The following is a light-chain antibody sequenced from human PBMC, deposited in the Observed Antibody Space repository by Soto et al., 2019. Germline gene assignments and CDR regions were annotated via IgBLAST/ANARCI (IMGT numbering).Light chain of an antibody. V-gene: IGKV3-20*01. CDR3: QQYGTSPLT. CDR1: QSARSNS. Sequence: EIVLTQSPRTLSLSPGESATLSCTASQSARSNSLAWYQQKPGQAPRLLMFGASGRATGTPPRFSGRGSGTDFTLTISRLEPEDFAVYYCQQYGTSPLTFGGGTKVDI. CDR2: GAS. J-gene: IGKJ4*01.